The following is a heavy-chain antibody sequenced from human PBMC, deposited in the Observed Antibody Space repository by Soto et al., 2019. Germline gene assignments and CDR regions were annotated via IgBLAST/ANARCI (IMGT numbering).Heavy chain of an antibody. D-gene: IGHD4-17*01. CDR3: ARLPWADYGGIFDP. J-gene: IGHJ5*02. Sequence: SETLSLTCTVSGGSIRSYWWSWLRQPPGKGLEWIGNIYYSGSTNYNPSLKSRVTISVDTSKNQFSLKLSSVTAADTAVYYFARLPWADYGGIFDPWGQGTLVTVSS. CDR2: IYYSGST. V-gene: IGHV4-59*01. CDR1: GGSIRSYW.